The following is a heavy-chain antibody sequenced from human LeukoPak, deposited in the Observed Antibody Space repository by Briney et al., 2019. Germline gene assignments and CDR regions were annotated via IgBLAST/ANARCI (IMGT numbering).Heavy chain of an antibody. D-gene: IGHD3-22*01. Sequence: PSETLSLTCTVSGVSISSYYWSWIRQPPGKGLEWIGNIYDSGSTNYNPSLKSRLTISVDTSKNQCSLKLSSVTAADTAVYYCARQSISGSSLSYFDYWGQGTLVNVSS. CDR1: GVSISSYY. J-gene: IGHJ4*02. CDR2: IYDSGST. V-gene: IGHV4-59*01. CDR3: ARQSISGSSLSYFDY.